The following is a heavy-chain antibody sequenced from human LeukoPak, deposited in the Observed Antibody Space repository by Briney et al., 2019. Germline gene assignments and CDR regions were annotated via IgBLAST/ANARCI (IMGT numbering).Heavy chain of an antibody. D-gene: IGHD6-19*01. Sequence: ASVKVSCKASGGTFSSYAISWVRQAPGQGLEWMGWISAYNGNTNYAQKLRGRVTMTTDTSTSTAYMELRSLRSDDTAVYHCARDLTGYSSFWGQGTLVTVSS. V-gene: IGHV1-18*01. CDR2: ISAYNGNT. J-gene: IGHJ4*02. CDR3: ARDLTGYSSF. CDR1: GGTFSSYA.